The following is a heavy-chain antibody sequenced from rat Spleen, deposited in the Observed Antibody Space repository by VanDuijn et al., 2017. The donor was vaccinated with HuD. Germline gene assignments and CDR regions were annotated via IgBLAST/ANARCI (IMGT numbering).Heavy chain of an antibody. Sequence: QVQLKESGPGLVQPSQTLSLPCTVSGFSLSSYGVIRVRQPPGKGLEWMGVIWGNGNTNYNSALKSRLSISRDTSKSQVFLKMNNLQTEDTAMYFCARYYVITTTDVMDAWGQGASVTVSS. CDR3: ARYYVITTTDVMDA. D-gene: IGHD1-10*01. CDR2: IWGNGNT. J-gene: IGHJ4*01. CDR1: GFSLSSYG. V-gene: IGHV2S61*01.